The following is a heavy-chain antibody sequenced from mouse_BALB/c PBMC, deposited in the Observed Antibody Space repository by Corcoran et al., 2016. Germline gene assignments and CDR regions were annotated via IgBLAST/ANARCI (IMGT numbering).Heavy chain of an antibody. CDR2: INTYTGEP. D-gene: IGHD3-1*01. J-gene: IGHJ3*01. Sequence: QIQLVQSGPELKKPGETVKISCKASGYTFTNYGMNWVKQAPGKGLKWMGWINTYTGEPTYADDFKGRFAFSLENSASTAYLQINNLKNEDTDTYFCARRGSSGSFAYWGQGTLVTVSA. CDR1: GYTFTNYG. V-gene: IGHV9-3-1*01. CDR3: ARRGSSGSFAY.